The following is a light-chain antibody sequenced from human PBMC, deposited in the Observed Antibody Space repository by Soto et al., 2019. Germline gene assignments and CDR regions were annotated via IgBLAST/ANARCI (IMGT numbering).Light chain of an antibody. V-gene: IGLV2-23*01. J-gene: IGLJ1*01. CDR2: EGH. CDR3: CLYVGATTYV. Sequence: VLAPPSSVSGSPGQSITISCTGASGYVGTYSLVSWYQQHPGKAPKVVIYEGHKRPSGVPDRFSGSTSVNTASLTISGLQTDDEADYYCCLYVGATTYVFGTGTKVTVL. CDR1: SGYVGTYSL.